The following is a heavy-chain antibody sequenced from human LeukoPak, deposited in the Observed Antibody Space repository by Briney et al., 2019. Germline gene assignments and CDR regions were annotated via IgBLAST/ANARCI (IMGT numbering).Heavy chain of an antibody. CDR2: IYYSGST. Sequence: PSETLSLACPVSGGSISCGGYYWSWIRQHPGKGLEWIGYIYYSGSTYYNPSLKSRVTISVDTSKNQFSLKLSSVTAADTAVYYCAGGGLVANFDYWGQGTLVTVSS. CDR3: AGGGLVANFDY. J-gene: IGHJ4*02. D-gene: IGHD5-12*01. CDR1: GGSISCGGYY. V-gene: IGHV4-31*03.